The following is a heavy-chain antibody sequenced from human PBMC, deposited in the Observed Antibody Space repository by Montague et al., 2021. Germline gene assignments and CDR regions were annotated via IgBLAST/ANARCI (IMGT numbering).Heavy chain of an antibody. CDR2: MFYGGAT. Sequence: SETLSLTCAVYGASFKAYYWSWIRQPPGKGLEWLGSMFYGGATSNNPSLKSRVTMSIDTSTNQFSLKLSFVTAADTAVYYCAKQDYFVSGTSYKGFDPWGQGILVTVSS. V-gene: IGHV4-34*11. CDR1: GASFKAYY. D-gene: IGHD3-10*01. J-gene: IGHJ5*02. CDR3: AKQDYFVSGTSYKGFDP.